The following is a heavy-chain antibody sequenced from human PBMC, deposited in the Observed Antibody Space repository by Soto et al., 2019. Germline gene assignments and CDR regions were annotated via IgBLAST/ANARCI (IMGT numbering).Heavy chain of an antibody. Sequence: GGSLRLSCAASGFTFSSYAMHWVRQAPGKGLEWVAVISYDGSNKYYADSVKGRFTISRDSSKNTLYLQMNSLRAEDTAVYYCARDGDYYVTYYFDYWGQGTLVTVSS. CDR1: GFTFSSYA. CDR2: ISYDGSNK. D-gene: IGHD3-10*02. V-gene: IGHV3-30-3*01. CDR3: ARDGDYYVTYYFDY. J-gene: IGHJ4*02.